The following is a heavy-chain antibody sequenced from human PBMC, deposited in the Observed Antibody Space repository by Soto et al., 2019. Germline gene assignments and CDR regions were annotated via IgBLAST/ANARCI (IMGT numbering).Heavy chain of an antibody. V-gene: IGHV4-4*02. CDR2: IYHSGST. CDR3: ARISMVRGVIFDY. Sequence: RYAGSGGSMRGGDWWGGGRQPPGKGMEWIGEIYHSGSTNYHPSLKSRVTISVDKSKNQFSLKLSSVTAADTAVYYCARISMVRGVIFDYWGQGTLVS. D-gene: IGHD3-10*01. J-gene: IGHJ4*02. CDR1: GGSMRGGDW.